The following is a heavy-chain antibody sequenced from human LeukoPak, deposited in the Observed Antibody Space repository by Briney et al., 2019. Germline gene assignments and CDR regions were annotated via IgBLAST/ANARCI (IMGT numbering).Heavy chain of an antibody. J-gene: IGHJ4*02. V-gene: IGHV4-59*07. D-gene: IGHD3-22*01. CDR2: IYYSGST. CDR1: GGSIISSY. Sequence: SPTLSLTCTVSGGSIISSYWSWIRQPPGEGLDWIGYIYYSGSTNYNPSLKSRVTISVDTSKNQFSLKLSSVTAADTAVYYCARRAYSSGYYYFDYWGQGTLVTVSS. CDR3: ARRAYSSGYYYFDY.